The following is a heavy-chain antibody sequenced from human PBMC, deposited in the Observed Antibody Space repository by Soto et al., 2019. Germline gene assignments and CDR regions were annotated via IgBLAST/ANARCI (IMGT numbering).Heavy chain of an antibody. CDR2: SSAYNGNT. J-gene: IGHJ6*03. Sequence: QVQLVQSGAEVKKPGASVKVSCKASGSAFNSYAISWVLQAPGQGLEWMGWSSAYNGNTNYAQKLQGRVTMTTDTATSTAYMELRSLSSDDTAVYYCALSGYRYYYYYYMDVWGKGTTVTVSS. CDR3: ALSGYRYYYYYYMDV. CDR1: GSAFNSYA. V-gene: IGHV1-18*01. D-gene: IGHD3-3*01.